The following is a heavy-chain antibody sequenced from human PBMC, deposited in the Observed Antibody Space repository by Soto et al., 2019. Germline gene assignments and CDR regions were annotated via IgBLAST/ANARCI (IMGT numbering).Heavy chain of an antibody. Sequence: QMQLQASGPGLVKPSETLSLTCNVSGASVSNGYWSWIRQPPGKGLEWIGFMYFGGSFNYNPSLTRRATISVETSKNQFSMKLTSVTASDTAVYYCARSYYDSTGFAVDHWGQGTLVTVSS. J-gene: IGHJ5*02. D-gene: IGHD3-22*01. CDR2: MYFGGSF. V-gene: IGHV4-59*02. CDR3: ARSYYDSTGFAVDH. CDR1: GASVSNGY.